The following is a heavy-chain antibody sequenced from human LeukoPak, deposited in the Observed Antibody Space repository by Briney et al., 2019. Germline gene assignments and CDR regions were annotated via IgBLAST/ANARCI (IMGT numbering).Heavy chain of an antibody. CDR2: TYQRSKWYN. CDR3: ARSPSPYSSGWYFDY. J-gene: IGHJ4*02. D-gene: IGHD6-19*01. CDR1: GDIVSINSAA. V-gene: IGHV6-1*01. Sequence: SQTLSLTCAIFGDIVSINSAAWNWIRQSPSRGLEWLGRTYQRSKWYNDYAVSVKSRITINPDISKNQFSLQLNSVTPEDTAVYYCARSPSPYSSGWYFDYWGQGTLVTVSS.